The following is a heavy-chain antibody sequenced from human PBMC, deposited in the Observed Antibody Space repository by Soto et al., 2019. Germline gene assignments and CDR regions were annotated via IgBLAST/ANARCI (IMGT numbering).Heavy chain of an antibody. V-gene: IGHV4-31*03. Sequence: SETLSLTCTVSGGSISSGGYYWSWIRQHPGKGLEWIGHIYYSGSTYYNPSLKSRVTISVDTSKNQFSLKLSSVTAADTAVYYCAREVGVSSSWYGGGGSWFDPWGQGTLVTVSS. D-gene: IGHD6-13*01. CDR2: IYYSGST. J-gene: IGHJ5*02. CDR1: GGSISSGGYY. CDR3: AREVGVSSSWYGGGGSWFDP.